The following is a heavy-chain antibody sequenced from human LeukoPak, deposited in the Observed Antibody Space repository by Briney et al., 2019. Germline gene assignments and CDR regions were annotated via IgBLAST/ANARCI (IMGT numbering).Heavy chain of an antibody. CDR2: IRYDASAS. Sequence: GGSLRLSCAASGITFSSYGMHWVRQAPGKGLEWVAFIRYDASASYYADSVKGRFTISRDNAKNTLYLQMNSLRAEDTAVYYCARGGQQLVLGSTTDYWGQGTLVTVSS. CDR3: ARGGQQLVLGSTTDY. CDR1: GITFSSYG. J-gene: IGHJ4*02. D-gene: IGHD6-13*01. V-gene: IGHV3-30*02.